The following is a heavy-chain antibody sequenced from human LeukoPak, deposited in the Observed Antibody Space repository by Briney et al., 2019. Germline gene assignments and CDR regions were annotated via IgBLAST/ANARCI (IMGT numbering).Heavy chain of an antibody. D-gene: IGHD2-15*01. CDR3: ATQPLFCSGGSCYDY. V-gene: IGHV4-39*01. J-gene: IGHJ4*02. CDR1: GGSISSSSYY. Sequence: PETLSLTCTVSGGSISSSSYYWGWIRQPPGKGPEWIGSIYYSGSTYYNPSLKSRVTISVDTSKNQFSLKLSSVTAADTAVYYCATQPLFCSGGSCYDYWGQGTLVTVSS. CDR2: IYYSGST.